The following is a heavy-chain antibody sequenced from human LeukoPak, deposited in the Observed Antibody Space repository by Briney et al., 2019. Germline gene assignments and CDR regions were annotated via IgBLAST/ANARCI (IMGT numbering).Heavy chain of an antibody. D-gene: IGHD3-22*01. CDR1: GFTFSTST. CDR3: ARPLSNGYFPDSGGYYPYAMDV. J-gene: IGHJ6*02. V-gene: IGHV3-30*09. Sequence: PGGSLRLSCAASGFTFSTSTMHWVRQAPGKGLEWVAVISYDGSNKFYADSVKGRFAISRDNSKNTLYLQMNSLRGYDSAVYYCARPLSNGYFPDSGGYYPYAMDVWGQGTTVTVSS. CDR2: ISYDGSNK.